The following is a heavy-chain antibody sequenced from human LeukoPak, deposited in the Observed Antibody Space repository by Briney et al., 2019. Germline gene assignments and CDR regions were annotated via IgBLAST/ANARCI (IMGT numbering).Heavy chain of an antibody. V-gene: IGHV3-21*01. D-gene: IGHD3-22*01. CDR1: GFIFSDFW. CDR2: ISSSSSYI. CDR3: ARVAYDSSGYYGD. Sequence: PGGSLRLSCSASGFIFSDFWMSWVRQAPGKGLEWVSSISSSSSYIYYADSVKGRFTVSRDNAKNSLFQQINSLRVEDTAVYYCARVAYDSSGYYGDWGQGTLVTVSS. J-gene: IGHJ4*02.